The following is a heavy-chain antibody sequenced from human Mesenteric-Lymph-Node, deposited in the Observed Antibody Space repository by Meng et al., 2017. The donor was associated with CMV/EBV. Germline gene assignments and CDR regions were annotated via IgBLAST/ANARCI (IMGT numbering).Heavy chain of an antibody. CDR2: ISSGTII. D-gene: IGHD3-22*01. CDR3: AKESTGDSSGYFYWYFDL. J-gene: IGHJ2*01. Sequence: GESLKISCAASGFTFSDYYMNWVRQAPGKGLEWVSDISSGTIIYYADSVKGRFTISRDNARNSLYLQMNSLRAEDTAVYYCAKESTGDSSGYFYWYFDLWGRGTLVTVSS. V-gene: IGHV3-69-1*02. CDR1: GFTFSDYY.